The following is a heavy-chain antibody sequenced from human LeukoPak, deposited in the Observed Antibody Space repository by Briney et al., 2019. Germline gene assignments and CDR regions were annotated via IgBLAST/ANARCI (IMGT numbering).Heavy chain of an antibody. V-gene: IGHV4-59*08. CDR1: GGSISSYY. Sequence: SETLSLTCTVSGGSISSYYWSWIPQPPGKGLEWIGFIYHTGSTNYGPSLTSRVTMAVDTSKKQFSLKLSSVTAADTAVYYCAGGHSSGWTAFDYWGQGTLVSVSS. D-gene: IGHD6-19*01. J-gene: IGHJ4*02. CDR2: IYHTGST. CDR3: AGGHSSGWTAFDY.